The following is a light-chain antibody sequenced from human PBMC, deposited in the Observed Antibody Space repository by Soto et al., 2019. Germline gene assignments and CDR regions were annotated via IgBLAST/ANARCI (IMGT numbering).Light chain of an antibody. Sequence: QSALTQPASVSGSPGQSITISCTGTSSDVGGYDYVGWYQHHPGKAPKLMIYNVYNRPSGVSFRFSGSKSGNTASLTISGLQTEDEADYYCTSYTNRYTYVFGTGTKVTVL. CDR1: SSDVGGYDY. CDR2: NVY. CDR3: TSYTNRYTYV. J-gene: IGLJ1*01. V-gene: IGLV2-14*03.